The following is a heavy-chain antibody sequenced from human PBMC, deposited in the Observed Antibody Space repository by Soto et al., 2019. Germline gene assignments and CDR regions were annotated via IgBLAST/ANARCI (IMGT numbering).Heavy chain of an antibody. CDR3: ATACRDGYNCLDY. D-gene: IGHD5-12*01. CDR1: GYTFTGYY. J-gene: IGHJ4*02. Sequence: QVQLVQSGAEVKKPGASVKVSCKASGYTFTGYYIHWVRQAPGQGLEWMGWINPNSGGTNYAQKFQGWVTMTRDTSFSTAHMELSRLTSDDTAVYYCATACRDGYNCLDYWGQGTLVTVSS. CDR2: INPNSGGT. V-gene: IGHV1-2*04.